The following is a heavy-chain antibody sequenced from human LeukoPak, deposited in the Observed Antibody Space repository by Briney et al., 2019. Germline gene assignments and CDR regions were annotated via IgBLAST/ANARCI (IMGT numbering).Heavy chain of an antibody. Sequence: PGGSLRLSCAASGFTFSSHGMNWVRQAPGKGLEWVSGIIPSGHTTYYADSVRGRFTISRGNSRNTLYLQMNCLRAEDTAVYYCARSGWFGELSENSWGQGTLVTVSS. D-gene: IGHD3-10*01. CDR2: IIPSGHTT. V-gene: IGHV3-23*01. J-gene: IGHJ4*02. CDR1: GFTFSSHG. CDR3: ARSGWFGELSENS.